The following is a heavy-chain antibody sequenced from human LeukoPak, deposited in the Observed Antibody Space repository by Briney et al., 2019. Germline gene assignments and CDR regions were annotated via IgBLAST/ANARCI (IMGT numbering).Heavy chain of an antibody. CDR1: GFTFSSYS. D-gene: IGHD3-10*01. CDR3: ASSPYYYGSGSPPSGMDV. CDR2: ISSSRSYI. V-gene: IGHV3-21*01. J-gene: IGHJ6*04. Sequence: GGSLRLSCAASGFTFSSYSMNWVCQAPGKGLEWVSSISSSRSYIYYADSVKGRFTISRDNAKNSLSLQMNSLRAEDTAVYYCASSPYYYGSGSPPSGMDVWGKGTTVTVSS.